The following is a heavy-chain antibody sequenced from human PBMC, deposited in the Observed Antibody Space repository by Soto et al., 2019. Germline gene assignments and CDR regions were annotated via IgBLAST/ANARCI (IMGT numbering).Heavy chain of an antibody. V-gene: IGHV4-31*03. Sequence: LSLTCTVSGGSISSGGYYWSWIRQHPGTGLEWIGHISYSGSTYYNTSLKSRVTISVDTSRNQLSLILKSVTAADTAVYYCARGQWSDRLLNWGRGTLVTVSS. D-gene: IGHD6-19*01. CDR2: ISYSGST. CDR3: ARGQWSDRLLN. CDR1: GGSISSGGYY. J-gene: IGHJ4*02.